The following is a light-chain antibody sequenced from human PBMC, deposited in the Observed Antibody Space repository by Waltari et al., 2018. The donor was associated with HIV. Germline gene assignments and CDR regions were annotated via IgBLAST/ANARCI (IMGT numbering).Light chain of an antibody. J-gene: IGKJ5*01. V-gene: IGKV1-9*01. CDR1: QDVSRY. CDR3: QQLSSFPLT. CDR2: GVS. Sequence: DVQLTQSPSFLSASVGDRVSITCRASQDVSRYLAWYQQSPEGAPKPLIYGVSTLESGVPSRFSGSGSATEFTLTISSLEPEDFATYYCQQLSSFPLTFGQGTRLDMK.